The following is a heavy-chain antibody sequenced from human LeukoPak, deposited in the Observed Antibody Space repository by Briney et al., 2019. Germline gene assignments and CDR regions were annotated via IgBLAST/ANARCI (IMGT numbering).Heavy chain of an antibody. CDR3: AKVYMTTVTTDY. Sequence: TGGSLRLSCAASGFTFSSYAMSWVRQAPGKGLEWVSAISGSGGSTYYADSVKGRFTIPRDNSKNTLYLQMNSLRAEDTAVYYCAKVYMTTVTTDYWGQGTLVTVSS. D-gene: IGHD4-17*01. J-gene: IGHJ4*02. V-gene: IGHV3-23*01. CDR2: ISGSGGST. CDR1: GFTFSSYA.